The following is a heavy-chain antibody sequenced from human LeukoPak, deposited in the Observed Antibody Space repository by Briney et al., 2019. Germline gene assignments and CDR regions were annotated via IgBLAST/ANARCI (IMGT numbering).Heavy chain of an antibody. CDR1: GGSFSGYY. J-gene: IGHJ6*03. Sequence: SETLSLTCAVYGGSFSGYYWSWIRQPPGKGLEWIGEINHSGSTNYNPSLKSRVTISVDTSKNQFSLKLSSVTAADTAVYYCARQKRYHYYYYMDVWGKGTTVTVSS. V-gene: IGHV4-34*01. D-gene: IGHD1-14*01. CDR2: INHSGST. CDR3: ARQKRYHYYYYMDV.